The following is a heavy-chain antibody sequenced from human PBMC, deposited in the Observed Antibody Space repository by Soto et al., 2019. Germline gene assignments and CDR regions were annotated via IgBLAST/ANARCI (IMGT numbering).Heavy chain of an antibody. V-gene: IGHV4-31*03. CDR1: GGSISSGGYY. J-gene: IGHJ5*02. CDR2: IYYSGST. CDR3: AREISAVVVPAAIQGWFDP. D-gene: IGHD2-2*02. Sequence: TLSLTCTVSGGSISSGGYYWSWIRQHPGKGLEWIGYIYYSGSTYYNPSLKSRVTISVDTSKNQFSLKLSSVTAADTAVYYCAREISAVVVPAAIQGWFDPWGQGTLVTV.